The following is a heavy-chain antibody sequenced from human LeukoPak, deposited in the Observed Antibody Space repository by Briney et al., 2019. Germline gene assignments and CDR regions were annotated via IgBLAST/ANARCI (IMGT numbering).Heavy chain of an antibody. CDR2: MSADGSNI. CDR3: AKAAVYSSSWTPFDD. Sequence: GGSLRLSCAASGFTFSIYGMHWVRQAPGKGLEWVALMSADGSNIYYADSVKGRFTISRDNSKNTLYLQMNSLRAEDTALYYCAKAAVYSSSWTPFDDWGQGTLVTVSS. V-gene: IGHV3-30*18. CDR1: GFTFSIYG. J-gene: IGHJ4*02. D-gene: IGHD6-13*01.